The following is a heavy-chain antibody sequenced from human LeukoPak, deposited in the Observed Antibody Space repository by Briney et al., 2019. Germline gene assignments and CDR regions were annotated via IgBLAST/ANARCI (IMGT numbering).Heavy chain of an antibody. CDR3: TTAHYGDYVSDY. CDR2: IKSKTDGGTT. J-gene: IGHJ4*02. CDR1: GFTFSNAW. Sequence: GGSLRLSCAAPGFTFSNAWMSWVRQAPGKGLEWVGRIKSKTDGGTTDYATPVKGRFTISRDDSKNTLYLQMNSLKTEDTAVYYCTTAHYGDYVSDYWGQGTLVTVSS. D-gene: IGHD4-17*01. V-gene: IGHV3-15*01.